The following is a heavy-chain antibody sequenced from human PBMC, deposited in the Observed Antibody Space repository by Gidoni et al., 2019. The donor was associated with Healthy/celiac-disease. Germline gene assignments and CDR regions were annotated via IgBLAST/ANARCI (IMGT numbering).Heavy chain of an antibody. CDR3: ARGVSGAYYYYGMDV. CDR2: ISYDVSNK. V-gene: IGHV3-30-3*01. Sequence: QVQLVESGGGVVQPGRSLRHSCAASGFTFRSSAMHWVRQAPGKGLEWVAFISYDVSNKYYADSVKGRFTISRDNSKNTLYLQMNSLRAEDTAVYYCARGVSGAYYYYGMDVWGKGTTVTVSS. J-gene: IGHJ6*04. CDR1: GFTFRSSA.